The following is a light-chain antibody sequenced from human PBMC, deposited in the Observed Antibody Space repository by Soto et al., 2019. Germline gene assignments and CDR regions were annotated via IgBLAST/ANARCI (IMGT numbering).Light chain of an antibody. V-gene: IGKV4-1*01. CDR1: QSFLQTSDNRNY. CDR2: WAS. J-gene: IGKJ3*01. Sequence: DIVMTQSPDYLAVSLGERATINCKSSQSFLQTSDNRNYLAWYQQKPGQPPKLLIYWASTREFGVPDRFSGGGSGTDFTLTISTLQAEDVAVYYCQQYYTTPLTFGPGTKVDIK. CDR3: QQYYTTPLT.